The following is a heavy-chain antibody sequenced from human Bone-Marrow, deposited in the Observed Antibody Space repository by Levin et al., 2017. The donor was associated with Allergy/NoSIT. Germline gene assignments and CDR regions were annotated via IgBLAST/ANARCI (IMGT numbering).Heavy chain of an antibody. V-gene: IGHV1-18*01. J-gene: IGHJ5*02. CDR3: ARDSSAYCSSSSCYRRSWFDP. Sequence: GASVKVSCKASSYTFTNYGVNWVRRAPGQGLEWMGWISTFSGDIKYAQKFQGRVTMTTDTSTSTAYMELTSLRSDDTAVYYCARDSSAYCSSSSCYRRSWFDPWGQGTLVTVSS. CDR2: ISTFSGDI. D-gene: IGHD2-2*01. CDR1: SYTFTNYG.